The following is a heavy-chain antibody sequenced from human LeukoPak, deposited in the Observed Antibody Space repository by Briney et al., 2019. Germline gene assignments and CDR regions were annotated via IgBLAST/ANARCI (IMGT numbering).Heavy chain of an antibody. V-gene: IGHV1-2*02. CDR2: INPNSGGT. Sequence: ASVKVSCKASGYTFTGYYMHWVRQAPGQGLEWMGWINPNSGGTNYAQKSQGRVTMTRDTSISTAYMELSRLRSDDTAVYYCARRVPAATYYYYGMDVWGQGTTVTVSS. CDR1: GYTFTGYY. J-gene: IGHJ6*02. CDR3: ARRVPAATYYYYGMDV. D-gene: IGHD2-2*01.